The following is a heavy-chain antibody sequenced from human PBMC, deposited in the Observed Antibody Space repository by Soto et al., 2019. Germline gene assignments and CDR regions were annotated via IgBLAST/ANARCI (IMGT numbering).Heavy chain of an antibody. CDR2: IYPGDSDT. Sequence: GPAQQSSGEGSGCKFTRSWIWWERQINGKGLEWMGIIYPGDSDTRYSPSFQGQVTISADKSISTAYLQWSSLKASDTAMYYCARLVVDDYGDSGPRIDAFDIWGQGTMVTVSS. D-gene: IGHD4-17*01. J-gene: IGHJ3*02. V-gene: IGHV5-51*01. CDR3: ARLVVDDYGDSGPRIDAFDI. CDR1: GCKFTRSW.